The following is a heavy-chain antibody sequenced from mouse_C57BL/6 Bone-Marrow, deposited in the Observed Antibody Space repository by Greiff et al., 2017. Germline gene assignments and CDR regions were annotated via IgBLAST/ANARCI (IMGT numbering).Heavy chain of an antibody. V-gene: IGHV2-9*02. CDR1: GFSLTSYG. CDR3: ARERYDPYFDY. CDR2: IWAGGST. J-gene: IGHJ2*01. D-gene: IGHD2-14*01. Sequence: VKLMESGPGLVAPSPSLSITCTVSGFSLTSYGVHWVRQPPGKGLEWLGVIWAGGSTNYNSALMSRLSISKDNSKSQVFLKMNSLQTDDTAMYYCARERYDPYFDYWGQGTTLTVSS.